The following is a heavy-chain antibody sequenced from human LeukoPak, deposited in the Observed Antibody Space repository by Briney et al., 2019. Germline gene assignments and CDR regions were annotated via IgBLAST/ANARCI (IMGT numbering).Heavy chain of an antibody. D-gene: IGHD3-10*01. CDR2: ISYDGSNK. CDR3: AYYTSGSYYLSYFDY. J-gene: IGHJ4*02. CDR1: GFTFSSYG. V-gene: IGHV3-30*03. Sequence: PGGPLRLFCAASGFTFSSYGVLGLRQAPRKGREWVAVISYDGSNKYYADSVKGRFTISRDNSKHTLSLQMNSLRAEDTAVYYCAYYTSGSYYLSYFDYWGQGTLVTLSS.